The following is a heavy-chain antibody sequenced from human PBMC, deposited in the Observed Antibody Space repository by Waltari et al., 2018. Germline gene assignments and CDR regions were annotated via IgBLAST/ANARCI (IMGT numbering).Heavy chain of an antibody. CDR2: IWYDGNKK. CDR1: GFTFSTSG. Sequence: QVQLVESGGGVVQPGRSLRLSCGASGFTFSTSGMHWVRQAPGKGLEWVAVIWYDGNKKYYGDSVKGRFTISRDNSKNTLSLQMNSLRVDDTAVYYCARDNRHYYGSGSFPFDYWGQGTLVTVSS. V-gene: IGHV3-33*01. J-gene: IGHJ4*02. D-gene: IGHD3-10*01. CDR3: ARDNRHYYGSGSFPFDY.